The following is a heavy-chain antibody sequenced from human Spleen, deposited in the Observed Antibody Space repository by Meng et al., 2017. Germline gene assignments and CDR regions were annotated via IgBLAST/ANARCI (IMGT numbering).Heavy chain of an antibody. CDR2: IYSGGNT. V-gene: IGHV3-53*05. CDR1: GFTVSHNY. D-gene: IGHD5-12*01. Sequence: GESLKISCAASGFTVSHNYISWVRQAPGKGLEWVSVIYSGGNTYYADSVKGRFTISRDNSKNTVFLQINSLRVEDTAVYYCAKDHQIVATALDYWGQGTLVTVSS. CDR3: AKDHQIVATALDY. J-gene: IGHJ4*02.